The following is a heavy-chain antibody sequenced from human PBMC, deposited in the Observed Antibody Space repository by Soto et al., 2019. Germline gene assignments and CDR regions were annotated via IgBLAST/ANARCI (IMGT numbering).Heavy chain of an antibody. CDR2: TLYSGSP. D-gene: IGHD3-9*01. CDR1: GGSVGTGAYY. J-gene: IGHJ3*02. CDR3: ARHDYYHRTFDI. Sequence: LSLTCRVSGGSVGTGAYYWSWIRQPPGKGLEWIGYTLYSGSPNYNPSLQSLQSRVTISVDTSRNQFSLRLTSVTAADTVLYYCARHDYYHRTFDIWGQGTLVTVSS. V-gene: IGHV4-61*08.